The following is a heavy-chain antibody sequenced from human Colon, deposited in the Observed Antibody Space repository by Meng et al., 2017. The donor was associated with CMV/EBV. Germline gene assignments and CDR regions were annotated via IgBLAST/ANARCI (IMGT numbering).Heavy chain of an antibody. CDR3: ARDVGGFCRSTACHARNDY. CDR2: ISTSGSTV. V-gene: IGHV3-11*01. Sequence: SLKISCSASGFPLSDYYIMWIRQAPGKGLEYVAYISTSGSTVYYADSVMGRPTISRDNINNVVTLHMTSLRGDDAGVYYCARDVGGFCRSTACHARNDYWGRGTLVTVSS. D-gene: IGHD2-2*01. J-gene: IGHJ4*02. CDR1: GFPLSDYY.